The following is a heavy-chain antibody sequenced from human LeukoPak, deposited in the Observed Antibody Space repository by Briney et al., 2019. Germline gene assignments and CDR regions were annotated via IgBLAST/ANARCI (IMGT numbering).Heavy chain of an antibody. CDR2: MNPNSGNT. Sequence: ASVKVSCKASGYTFTSYDINWVRQAPGQGLEWMGWMNPNSGNTGYAQKFQGRVTITRNTSISTAYMELSSLRSEDTAVYYCARADYDSSGSTRKQIDYWGQGTLVTVSS. J-gene: IGHJ4*02. V-gene: IGHV1-8*01. CDR3: ARADYDSSGSTRKQIDY. D-gene: IGHD3-22*01. CDR1: GYTFTSYD.